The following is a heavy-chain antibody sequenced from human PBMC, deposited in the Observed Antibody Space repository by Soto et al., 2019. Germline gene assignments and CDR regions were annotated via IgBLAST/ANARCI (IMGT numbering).Heavy chain of an antibody. V-gene: IGHV3-30*03. CDR1: GFNFGVFG. J-gene: IGHJ4*02. CDR2: LSYEGSEE. CDR3: ALTRRSSLLEVAGPGFEY. Sequence: VQLLESGGRLVQPGGSLRLSCAASGFNFGVFGMHWVRQAPGKGLEWLSVLSYEGSEEYYADSVRGRFTISRDNSKNTLFLQMDSLRVDDTGVYYCALTRRSSLLEVAGPGFEYWGQGTLVTVS. D-gene: IGHD6-19*01.